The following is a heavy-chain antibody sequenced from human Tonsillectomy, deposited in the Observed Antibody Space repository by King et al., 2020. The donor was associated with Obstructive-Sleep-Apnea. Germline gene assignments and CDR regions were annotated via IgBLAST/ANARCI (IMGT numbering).Heavy chain of an antibody. CDR3: TTDRGIQLWPGSSYYYAMDV. J-gene: IGHJ6*02. D-gene: IGHD5-18*01. Sequence: VQLVESGGGLVKPGGSLRLSCAASGFTFSNAWMTWVRQAPGKGLEWVGRIKSKTDGGTTDYAAPVKGRFTISRDDSKNTLYLQMNSLKTDDTAVYYCTTDRGIQLWPGSSYYYAMDVWGQGTTVTVSS. CDR1: GFTFSNAW. CDR2: IKSKTDGGTT. V-gene: IGHV3-15*01.